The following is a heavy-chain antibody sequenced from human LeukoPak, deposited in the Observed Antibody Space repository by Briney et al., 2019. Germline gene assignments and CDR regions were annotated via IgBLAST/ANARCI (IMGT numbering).Heavy chain of an antibody. J-gene: IGHJ5*02. CDR2: INHSGST. D-gene: IGHD3-10*01. Sequence: SETLSLTCAVYGGSFSGYYWSWIRQPPGKGLEWIGEINHSGSTNYNPSLKSRVTISVDTSKNQFSLKLSSVTAADTVVYYCARGFIMVRGVKFDPWGQGTLVTVSS. CDR3: ARGFIMVRGVKFDP. CDR1: GGSFSGYY. V-gene: IGHV4-34*01.